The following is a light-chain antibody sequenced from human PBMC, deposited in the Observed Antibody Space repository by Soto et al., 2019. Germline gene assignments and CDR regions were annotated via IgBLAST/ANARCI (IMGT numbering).Light chain of an antibody. CDR3: QQYHNWPLIT. Sequence: EIVMMQSPATLSVSPGERVTIFCRASESLSENLVWYQQKRGQAPRLLIYGASTRVTGTPGRFSGGGSGADYFLTISSLQSEDFAVYYCQQYHNWPLITFGQGTRLEIK. CDR1: ESLSEN. CDR2: GAS. J-gene: IGKJ5*01. V-gene: IGKV3-15*01.